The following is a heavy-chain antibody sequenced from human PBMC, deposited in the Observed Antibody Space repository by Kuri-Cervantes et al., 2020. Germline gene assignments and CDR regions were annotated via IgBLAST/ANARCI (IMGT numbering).Heavy chain of an antibody. V-gene: IGHV3-23*01. CDR3: ARGISLSPNYYYYYMDV. J-gene: IGHJ6*03. Sequence: GESLKISCAASGFTFHDYAMTWVRQAPGAGLEWVSSISGVGGATYYSGFVQGRFSISRDNYKNILYLQMNSLRTEDTAVYYCARGISLSPNYYYYYMDVWGKGTTVTVSS. CDR2: ISGVGGAT. CDR1: GFTFHDYA.